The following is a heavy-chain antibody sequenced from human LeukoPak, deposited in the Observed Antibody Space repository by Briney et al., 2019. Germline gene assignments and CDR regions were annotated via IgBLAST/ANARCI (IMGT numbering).Heavy chain of an antibody. D-gene: IGHD3-22*01. J-gene: IGHJ4*02. Sequence: PGGSLRLSCAASGFTFSNFCMHWVRQAPGKGLVWVSRINSDGSSTSYADSLKGRFTISRDNAKNTLHLQMNSLRAEDTAVYYCAENYYDSSGYFGYWGQGTLVTVSS. CDR3: AENYYDSSGYFGY. CDR2: INSDGSST. CDR1: GFTFSNFC. V-gene: IGHV3-74*01.